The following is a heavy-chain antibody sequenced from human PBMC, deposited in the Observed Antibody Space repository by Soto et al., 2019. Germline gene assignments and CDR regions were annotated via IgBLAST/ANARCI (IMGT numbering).Heavy chain of an antibody. CDR1: GGSISSRSYY. Sequence: SETIRLSCTVAGGSISSRSYYWGWNRQPPGKGLEWIGSIYYSGSTYYNPSLKSRVTISVDTSKNQFSLKLSSVTAADTAVYYCARPRDYDILTGYYYYGMDVWGQGTTGT. D-gene: IGHD3-9*01. V-gene: IGHV4-39*01. J-gene: IGHJ6*02. CDR3: ARPRDYDILTGYYYYGMDV. CDR2: IYYSGST.